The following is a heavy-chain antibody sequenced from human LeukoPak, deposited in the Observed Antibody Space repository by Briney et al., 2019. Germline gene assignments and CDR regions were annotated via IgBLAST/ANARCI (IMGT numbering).Heavy chain of an antibody. CDR2: ISGTGDST. J-gene: IGHJ4*02. CDR3: ARPGITMVIVGPYYFDY. CDR1: GFTFSSYA. D-gene: IGHD3-10*01. V-gene: IGHV3-23*01. Sequence: GGSLRPSCAASGFTFSSYAVSWVRQAPGKGLEWVSTISGTGDSTYYADSVKGRFSISRDNSRNTLYLQMNRLTADDTAVYFCARPGITMVIVGPYYFDYWGRGTLVTVSS.